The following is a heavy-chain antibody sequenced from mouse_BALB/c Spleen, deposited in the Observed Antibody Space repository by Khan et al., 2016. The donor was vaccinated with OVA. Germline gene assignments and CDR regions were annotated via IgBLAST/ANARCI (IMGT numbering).Heavy chain of an antibody. CDR1: GFSLTNYG. CDR3: ARWFDGYSSLYAMDY. V-gene: IGHV2-6*02. J-gene: IGHJ4*01. CDR2: LWSDGST. D-gene: IGHD2-3*01. Sequence: VQLKESGPGLVAPSQSLSITCTVSGFSLTNYGVHWVRQPPGQGLEWLVVLWSDGSTNYNSVLKSRLSISKDNSKSQVFLKMNSLQTDDTAIYYCARWFDGYSSLYAMDYWGQGTSVTVSS.